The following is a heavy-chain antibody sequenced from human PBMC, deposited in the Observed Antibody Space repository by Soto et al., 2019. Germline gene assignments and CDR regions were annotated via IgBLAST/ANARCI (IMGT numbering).Heavy chain of an antibody. CDR1: GGSISNYY. Sequence: QVQLQESGPGLVKPSETLSLTCTVSGGSISNYYWSWIRQPPGKGLEWIVYIYYTGSTNYNPSLKSRVTISVDTSKTQFALKRSSVNAADTAVYYCARDLSGYDSHYYYYMDVWVNGTTVTVSS. CDR3: ARDLSGYDSHYYYYMDV. CDR2: IYYTGST. V-gene: IGHV4-59*01. D-gene: IGHD5-12*01. J-gene: IGHJ6*03.